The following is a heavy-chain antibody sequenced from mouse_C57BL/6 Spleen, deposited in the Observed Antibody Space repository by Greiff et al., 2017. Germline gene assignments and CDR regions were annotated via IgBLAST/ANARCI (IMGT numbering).Heavy chain of an antibody. J-gene: IGHJ2*01. D-gene: IGHD1-1*01. CDR2: INPSTGGT. CDR3: ATTGDYYFDY. V-gene: IGHV1-42*01. Sequence: DVQLQESGPELVKPGASVKISCKASGYSFTGYYMNWVKQSPEKSLEWIGEINPSTGGTTYNQKFKAKATLTVDKSSSTAYMQLKSLTSEDSAVYYCATTGDYYFDYWGQGTTLTVSS. CDR1: GYSFTGYY.